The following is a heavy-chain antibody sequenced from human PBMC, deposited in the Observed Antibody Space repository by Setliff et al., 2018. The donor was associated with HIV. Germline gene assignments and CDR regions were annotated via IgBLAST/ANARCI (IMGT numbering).Heavy chain of an antibody. Sequence: SVKVSCKDSGGTFSSYVISWVRQAPGQGPEWMGGIIPMYGVTNYAQKFQGRVTITTEESTSTAYMELCSLGSEDTAVYYCSTFYGPGLWGRGTLVTVSS. V-gene: IGHV1-69*05. D-gene: IGHD4-17*01. CDR3: STFYGPGL. J-gene: IGHJ2*01. CDR2: IIPMYGVT. CDR1: GGTFSSYV.